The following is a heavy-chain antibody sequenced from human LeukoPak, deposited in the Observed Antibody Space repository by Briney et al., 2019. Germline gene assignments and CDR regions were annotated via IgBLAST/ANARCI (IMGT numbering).Heavy chain of an antibody. V-gene: IGHV1-24*01. CDR2: FDPEDGET. D-gene: IGHD3-10*01. J-gene: IGHJ6*02. Sequence: ASVKVSCKVSGYTLTELSMHWVRQAPGKGLEWMGRFDPEDGETIYAQKFQGRVTMTEDTSTDTAYMELSSLRSEDTAMYYCAIIGPYYGSGIGMDVWGQGTTVTVSS. CDR3: AIIGPYYGSGIGMDV. CDR1: GYTLTELS.